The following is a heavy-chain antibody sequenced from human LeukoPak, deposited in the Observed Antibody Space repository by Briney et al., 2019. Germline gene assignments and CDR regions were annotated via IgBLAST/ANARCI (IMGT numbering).Heavy chain of an antibody. CDR1: GGSIRSSTYY. Sequence: PSETLSLTCTVSGGSIRSSTYYWAWIRQPPGKGLEWTGTIHHSGDTYYNPSLKRRVTISVDTSKNQFSLNLSSVTAADTAVYYCARLGGYYDPPDYWGQGTLVTVSS. J-gene: IGHJ4*02. CDR3: ARLGGYYDPPDY. V-gene: IGHV4-39*01. D-gene: IGHD3-22*01. CDR2: IHHSGDT.